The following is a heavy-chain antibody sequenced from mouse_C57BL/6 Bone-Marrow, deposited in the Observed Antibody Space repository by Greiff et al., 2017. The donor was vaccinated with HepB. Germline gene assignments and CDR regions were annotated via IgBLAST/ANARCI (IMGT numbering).Heavy chain of an antibody. J-gene: IGHJ4*01. D-gene: IGHD1-1*01. V-gene: IGHV1-81*01. Sequence: VQLQQSGAELARPGASVKLSCKASGYTFTSYGISWVKQRTGQGLEWIGEIYPRSGNTYYNEKFKGKATLTADKSSSTAYMELRSLTSEDSAVYFCARVATVVATPYYAMDYWGQGTSVTVSS. CDR1: GYTFTSYG. CDR3: ARVATVVATPYYAMDY. CDR2: IYPRSGNT.